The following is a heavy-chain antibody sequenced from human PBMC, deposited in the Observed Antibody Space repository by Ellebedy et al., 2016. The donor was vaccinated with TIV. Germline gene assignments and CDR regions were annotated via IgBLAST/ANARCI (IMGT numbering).Heavy chain of an antibody. J-gene: IGHJ5*02. D-gene: IGHD4-17*01. CDR2: IYHTGSA. CDR3: AGGTGDYGAYRSPGPYYNWLDP. CDR1: GGSVRTGGDS. Sequence: SETLSLXXAVSGGSVRTGGDSWNWIRQAPGKGLEWIAYIYHTGSAFYTPSLKSRVTISLDKSRNQFSLNLRSVTAADTATYYCAGGTGDYGAYRSPGPYYNWLDPWGQGILVTVSS. V-gene: IGHV4-30-2*01.